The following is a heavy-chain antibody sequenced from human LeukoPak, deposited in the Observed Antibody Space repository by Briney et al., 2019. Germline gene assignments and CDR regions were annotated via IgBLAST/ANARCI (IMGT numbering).Heavy chain of an antibody. V-gene: IGHV1-2*02. CDR2: INPNSGAT. J-gene: IGHJ4*02. CDR3: ARGRDYIWGTSDTGGFDY. Sequence: GASVKVSCKASGYTFTDYYMHWVRQAPGQGLEWMGWINPNSGATNVAQKFQGRVTMTRDTSISTAYMEVIRLRSDDTAVYYCARGRDYIWGTSDTGGFDYWGQGTLVTVSS. D-gene: IGHD3-16*01. CDR1: GYTFTDYY.